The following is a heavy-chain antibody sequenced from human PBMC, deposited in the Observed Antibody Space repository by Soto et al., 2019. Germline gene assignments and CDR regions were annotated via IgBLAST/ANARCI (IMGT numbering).Heavy chain of an antibody. J-gene: IGHJ4*02. CDR2: ISFSSTNI. Sequence: EVQLVESGGGLVKPGGSLTLSCAASGFTFSSYTMTWVRQAPGKGLEWVSSISFSSTNIHYTDSIKGRFTISRDNAKNSLYLQKNSLRAEDAAVYYCARGDGDLPYWGQGTLVTVSS. CDR1: GFTFSSYT. V-gene: IGHV3-21*01. CDR3: ARGDGDLPY. D-gene: IGHD3-16*01.